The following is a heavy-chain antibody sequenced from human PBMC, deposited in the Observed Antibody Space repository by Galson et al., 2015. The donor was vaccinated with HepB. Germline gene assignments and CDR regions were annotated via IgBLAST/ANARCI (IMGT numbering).Heavy chain of an antibody. CDR3: ATERTL. J-gene: IGHJ4*02. CDR2: IRSNADGGTT. V-gene: IGHV3-15*01. CDR1: GFTVNNAY. Sequence: SLRLSCAASGFTVNNAYMNWVRQAPGKGLEWVGRIRSNADGGTTDYGAPVKGRFTISRDDSKNTLYLQMNSLKIEDTAVYFCATERTLWGQGTLVTVSS.